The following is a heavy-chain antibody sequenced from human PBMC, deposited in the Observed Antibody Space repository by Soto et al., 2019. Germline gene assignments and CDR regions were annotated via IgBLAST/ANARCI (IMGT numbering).Heavy chain of an antibody. J-gene: IGHJ4*02. D-gene: IGHD4-17*01. CDR2: IIPIFGTA. CDR1: GGTFSSYA. CDR3: AGDVYYGGKPSMDY. V-gene: IGHV1-69*13. Sequence: SVKVSCKASGGTFSSYAISWVRQAPGQGLEWMGGIIPIFGTANYAQKFQGRVTITADESTSTAYMELSSLRSEDTAVYYCAGDVYYGGKPSMDYWGQGTLVTVSS.